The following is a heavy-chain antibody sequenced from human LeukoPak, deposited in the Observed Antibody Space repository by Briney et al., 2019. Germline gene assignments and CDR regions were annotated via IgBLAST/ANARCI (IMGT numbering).Heavy chain of an antibody. CDR2: VYYSGST. CDR3: ARDPAGGISGISSYWYFDL. J-gene: IGHJ2*01. V-gene: IGHV4-59*01. Sequence: SETLSLTCTVSGGSISSYYWSWLRQPPGKGLEWIGYVYYSGSTNYNPSLKSRVTISVDTSKNQFSLKLSSVTAADTAVYYCARDPAGGISGISSYWYFDLWGRGTLVTVSS. D-gene: IGHD1-26*01. CDR1: GGSISSYY.